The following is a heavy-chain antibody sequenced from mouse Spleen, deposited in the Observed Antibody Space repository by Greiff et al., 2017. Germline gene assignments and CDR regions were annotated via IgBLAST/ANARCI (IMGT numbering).Heavy chain of an antibody. V-gene: IGHV2-2*01. CDR1: GFSLTSYG. J-gene: IGHJ2*01. Sequence: QVQLKESGPGLVQPSQSLSITCTVSGFSLTSYGVHWVRQSPGKGLEWLGVIWSGGTTDYNAAFISRLSISKDNSKSQVFFKMNSLQADDTAIYYCARLITTVVAYYFDYWGQGTTLTVSS. CDR3: ARLITTVVAYYFDY. D-gene: IGHD1-1*01. CDR2: IWSGGTT.